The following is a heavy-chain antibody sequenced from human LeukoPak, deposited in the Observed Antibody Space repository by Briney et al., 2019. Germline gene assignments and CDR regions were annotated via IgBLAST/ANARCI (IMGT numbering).Heavy chain of an antibody. V-gene: IGHV3-11*04. J-gene: IGHJ4*02. CDR1: GFTFSDYY. CDR2: ISSSGSTI. CDR3: ARAGRPLFWWELLDY. Sequence: PGGSLRLSCAASGFTFSDYYMSWIRQAPGKGLEWVPYISSSGSTIYYADSVKGRFTISRDNAKNSLYLQMNSLRAEDTAVYYCARAGRPLFWWELLDYWGQETLVTVSS. D-gene: IGHD1-26*01.